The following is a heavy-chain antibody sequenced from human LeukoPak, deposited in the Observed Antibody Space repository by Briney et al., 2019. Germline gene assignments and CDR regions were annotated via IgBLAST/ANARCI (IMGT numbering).Heavy chain of an antibody. D-gene: IGHD2-2*01. Sequence: ASVKVSCKSSGYTFSSYGISWVRQAPGHGLEWMGWINPYNGQTYYAQNVQGRVTMTTDTSTGTAYMEVRSLRSDDTAVYYCARDRVVARESDYWGQGTLVTVSS. V-gene: IGHV1-18*01. CDR2: INPYNGQT. CDR1: GYTFSSYG. J-gene: IGHJ4*02. CDR3: ARDRVVARESDY.